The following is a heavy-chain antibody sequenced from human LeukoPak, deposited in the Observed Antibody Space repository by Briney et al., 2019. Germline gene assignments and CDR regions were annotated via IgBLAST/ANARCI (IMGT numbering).Heavy chain of an antibody. V-gene: IGHV1-2*04. D-gene: IGHD3-3*01. Sequence: ASVKVSCKASGYTFTGYYMHWVRQAPGQGLEWMGWINPNSGGTNYAQKFQGWVTMTRDTSTSTAYMELRSLRSDDTAVYYCARDSSPYYDFWSGYSSYFDYWGQGTLVTVSS. CDR3: ARDSSPYYDFWSGYSSYFDY. J-gene: IGHJ4*02. CDR2: INPNSGGT. CDR1: GYTFTGYY.